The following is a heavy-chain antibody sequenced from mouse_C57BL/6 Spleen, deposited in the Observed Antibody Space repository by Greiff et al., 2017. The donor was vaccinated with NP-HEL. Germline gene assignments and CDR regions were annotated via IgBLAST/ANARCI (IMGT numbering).Heavy chain of an antibody. CDR2: IDPETGGT. Sequence: VQLQQSGAELVRPGASVTLSCKASGYTFTDYEMHWVKQTSVHGLEWIGAIDPETGGTAYNQKFKGKAILTADKSSSTAYMELRSLTSEDSAVYYCTRSRITTVSWYFDVWGTGTTVTVSS. CDR3: TRSRITTVSWYFDV. CDR1: GYTFTDYE. V-gene: IGHV1-15*01. D-gene: IGHD1-1*01. J-gene: IGHJ1*03.